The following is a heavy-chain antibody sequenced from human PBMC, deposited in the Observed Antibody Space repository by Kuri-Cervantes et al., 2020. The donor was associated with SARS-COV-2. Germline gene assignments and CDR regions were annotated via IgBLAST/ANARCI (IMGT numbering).Heavy chain of an antibody. V-gene: IGHV4-59*11. D-gene: IGHD1-26*01. J-gene: IGHJ6*03. Sequence: GSLRLSCTVSGGSISSHYWSWIRQPPGKGLEWIGYIYYSGSTNYNPSLKSRVTISVDTSKNQFSLKLSSVTAADTAVYYCASMPGATYYYYYMDVWGKGTTVTVSS. CDR3: ASMPGATYYYYYMDV. CDR2: IYYSGST. CDR1: GGSISSHY.